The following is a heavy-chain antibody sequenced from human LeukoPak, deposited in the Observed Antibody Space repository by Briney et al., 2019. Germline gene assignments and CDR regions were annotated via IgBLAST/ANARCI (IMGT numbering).Heavy chain of an antibody. CDR3: GRGGGGDSSGYYSYNWFDP. V-gene: IGHV1-2*02. CDR2: INPNSGGT. J-gene: IGHJ5*02. D-gene: IGHD3-22*01. Sequence: ASVTVSCKASGYTFTGYYMHWVRQPPGQGLEWMGWINPNSGGTNNAHKFQDRLTMTRDTSISTAYMELSRLRFDDRAVYYWGRGGGGDSSGYYSYNWFDPWGQGTLVTVSS. CDR1: GYTFTGYY.